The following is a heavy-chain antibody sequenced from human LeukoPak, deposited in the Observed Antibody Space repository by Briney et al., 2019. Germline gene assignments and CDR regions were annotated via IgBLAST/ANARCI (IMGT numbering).Heavy chain of an antibody. Sequence: GGSLRLSCAASGFTFSSYAMSWVRQAPGQGLEWVSGIYAGGGTTYYADSVKGRFTISRDDSGNTLYLQMNSLRPEDTAVYYCTRDANDFSPRYYFDYWGQGTLVTVSS. CDR2: IYAGGGTT. CDR3: TRDANDFSPRYYFDY. CDR1: GFTFSSYA. J-gene: IGHJ4*02. V-gene: IGHV3-23*01. D-gene: IGHD3-3*01.